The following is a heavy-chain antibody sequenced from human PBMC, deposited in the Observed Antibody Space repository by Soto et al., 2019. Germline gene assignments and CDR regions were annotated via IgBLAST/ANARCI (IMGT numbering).Heavy chain of an antibody. V-gene: IGHV3-30-3*01. CDR2: ISYDGSNK. CDR3: ARVPAARLRYYFDY. Sequence: GGSLRLSCAASGFTFSRYAMHWVRQAPGKGLEWVAVISYDGSNKYYADSVKGRFTISRDNSKNQFSLKLSSVTAADTAVYYCARVPAARLRYYFDYWGQGTLVTVSS. CDR1: GFTFSRYA. J-gene: IGHJ4*02. D-gene: IGHD6-6*01.